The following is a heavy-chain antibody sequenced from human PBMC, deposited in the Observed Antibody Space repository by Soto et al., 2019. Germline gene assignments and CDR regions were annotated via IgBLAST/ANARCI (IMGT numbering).Heavy chain of an antibody. Sequence: KPSETLSLTCAFYVVSFSGYYWSCIRHPPGKWLEWIGEINHSGSTNYNPSLKSRVTISVDTSKNQFSLKLSSVTAADTAVYYCARVRPYDFWRGYYAFEYWGQGTLVSVSS. V-gene: IGHV4-34*01. CDR2: INHSGST. CDR1: VVSFSGYY. J-gene: IGHJ4*02. CDR3: ARVRPYDFWRGYYAFEY. D-gene: IGHD3-3*01.